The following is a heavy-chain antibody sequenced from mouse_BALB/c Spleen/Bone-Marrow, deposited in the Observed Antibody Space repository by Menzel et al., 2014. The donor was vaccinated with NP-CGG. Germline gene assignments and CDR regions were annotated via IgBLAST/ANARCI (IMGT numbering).Heavy chain of an antibody. CDR2: IWRGGST. Sequence: QVQLKESGPSLAQPSQSLSITCTVSGFSVTSYGVHWVRQSPGKGLEWLGVIWRGGSTDYNAAFMSRLSITKDNSKSQVFFKMNSLQADDTAIYYCAKRGNYGYFDYWGQGTTLTVSS. CDR1: GFSVTSYG. V-gene: IGHV2-5-1*01. D-gene: IGHD2-1*01. J-gene: IGHJ2*01. CDR3: AKRGNYGYFDY.